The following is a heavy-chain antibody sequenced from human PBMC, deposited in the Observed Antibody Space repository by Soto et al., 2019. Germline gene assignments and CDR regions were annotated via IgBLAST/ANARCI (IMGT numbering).Heavy chain of an antibody. CDR1: GYTFTGYY. D-gene: IGHD6-19*01. CDR3: ARPPGYISDWYYFDL. V-gene: IGHV1-2*02. Sequence: ASVKLSCKASGYTFTGYYMHWVRQAPGQGFEWMGRISPKSGGTNYAQKFQGRVTMTWDTSLNTAYMELSSLISEDTAVYYCARPPGYISDWYYFDLWGQGTLVTVSS. J-gene: IGHJ4*02. CDR2: ISPKSGGT.